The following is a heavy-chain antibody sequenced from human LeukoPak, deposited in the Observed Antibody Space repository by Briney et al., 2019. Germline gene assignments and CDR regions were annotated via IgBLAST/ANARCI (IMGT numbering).Heavy chain of an antibody. V-gene: IGHV4-34*01. CDR1: GGSCSGYY. J-gene: IGHJ4*02. CDR2: MHYIEGT. CDR3: ARHRPPGGYDSGRDY. D-gene: IGHD5-12*01. Sequence: SETLSLTCAVLGGSCSGYYCSWFRQSLGKGLEWIGEMHYIEGTNYNPSLKSRVTISVDTSKNQFSLKLSSVTAADTAVYYCARHRPPGGYDSGRDYWGQGTLVTVSS.